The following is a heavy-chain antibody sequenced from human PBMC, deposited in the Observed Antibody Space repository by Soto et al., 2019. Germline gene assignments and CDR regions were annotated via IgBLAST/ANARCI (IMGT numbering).Heavy chain of an antibody. V-gene: IGHV1-69*13. J-gene: IGHJ5*02. D-gene: IGHD3-22*01. CDR1: GGTFSSYA. CDR2: IIPIFGTA. Sequence: GASVKVSCKASGGTFSSYAISWVRQAPGQGLEWMGGIIPIFGTANYAQKLQGRVTITADESTSTAYMELSSLRSEDTAVYYCARAGDYYDSSGYYETRAHWFDPWGQGTLVTVSS. CDR3: ARAGDYYDSSGYYETRAHWFDP.